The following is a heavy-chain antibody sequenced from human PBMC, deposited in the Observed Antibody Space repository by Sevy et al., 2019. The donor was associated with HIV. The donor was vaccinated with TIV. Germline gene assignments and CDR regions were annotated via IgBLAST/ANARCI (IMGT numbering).Heavy chain of an antibody. J-gene: IGHJ3*02. CDR1: GFTFSSYA. Sequence: GESLKISCAASGFTFSSYAMSWVRQAPGKGLEWVSAISGSGGSTYYADSVKGRVTISRDNSKNTLYLQMNSLRAEDTAVYYCAKARSYGSGSSGAFDIWGQGTMVTVSS. CDR3: AKARSYGSGSSGAFDI. D-gene: IGHD3-10*01. V-gene: IGHV3-23*01. CDR2: ISGSGGST.